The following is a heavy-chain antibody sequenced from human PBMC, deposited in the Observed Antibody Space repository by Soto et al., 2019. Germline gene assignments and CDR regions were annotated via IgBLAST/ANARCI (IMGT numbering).Heavy chain of an antibody. CDR2: IIPIFGTA. J-gene: IGHJ5*02. Sequence: SVKVSCKASGGTFSSYAISWVRQAPGQGLEWMGGIIPIFGTANYAQKFQGRVTITADESTSTAYMELSSLRSEDTAVYYCARLYMAIFGVVTRYWFDPWGQGTLVTVSS. V-gene: IGHV1-69*13. CDR1: GGTFSSYA. CDR3: ARLYMAIFGVVTRYWFDP. D-gene: IGHD3-3*01.